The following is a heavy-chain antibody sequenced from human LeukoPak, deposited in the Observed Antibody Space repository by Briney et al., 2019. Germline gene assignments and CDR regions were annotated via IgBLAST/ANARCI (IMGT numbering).Heavy chain of an antibody. CDR3: ATPLPNYDILTGSNYYFDY. V-gene: IGHV4-39*07. CDR2: IYYSGST. CDR1: GGSISSSSYY. Sequence: SETLSLTCTVSGGSISSSSYYWGWIRQPPGKGLEWIGSIYYSGSTYYNPSLKSRVTISVDTSKNQFSLKLSSVTAADTAVYYCATPLPNYDILTGSNYYFDYWGQGTLVTVSS. J-gene: IGHJ4*02. D-gene: IGHD3-9*01.